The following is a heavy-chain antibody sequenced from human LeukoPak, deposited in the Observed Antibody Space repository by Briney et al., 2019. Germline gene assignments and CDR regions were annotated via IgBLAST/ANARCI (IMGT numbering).Heavy chain of an antibody. CDR3: AKGPRGGLLVPSTFDY. D-gene: IGHD3-10*01. V-gene: IGHV3-23*01. CDR2: ISGSGGST. CDR1: GFTFSSYA. J-gene: IGHJ4*02. Sequence: GGSLRLSCAASGFTFSSYAMSWVRQAPGKGLEWVSAISGSGGSTYYADSVKGRFTISRDNSKNTLYLQMNSLRAEDTAVYYCAKGPRGGLLVPSTFDYWGQGTLVTVSS.